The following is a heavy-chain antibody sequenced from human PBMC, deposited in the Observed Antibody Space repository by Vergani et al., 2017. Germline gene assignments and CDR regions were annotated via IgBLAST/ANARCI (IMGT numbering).Heavy chain of an antibody. V-gene: IGHV3-74*03. D-gene: IGHD2-8*02. Sequence: EVQLVESGGGSVQSGGSLRLSCVASGFSFNTYWMHWVRQVPGKGLMGVARIAEYGNRATYGDFETGRFTISRDNAKNTVFLQMNNLRADDAGVYYCVRTEYCTGIACNTRFDSWGQGALVTVSS. J-gene: IGHJ5*01. CDR2: IAEYGNRA. CDR3: VRTEYCTGIACNTRFDS. CDR1: GFSFNTYW.